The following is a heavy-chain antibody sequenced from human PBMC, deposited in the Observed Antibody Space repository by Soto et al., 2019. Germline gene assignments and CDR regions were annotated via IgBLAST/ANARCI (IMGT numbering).Heavy chain of an antibody. V-gene: IGHV3-74*01. D-gene: IGHD3-10*01. CDR1: GYNFGGFS. J-gene: IGHJ3*02. CDR3: AKDRGRPDAFNI. CDR2: IDNGGTNT. Sequence: GSLRLSCAGSGYNFGGFSMHWVRQAPGKGLVWVSRIDNGGTNTVYADAVKGRFTISRDNAKNTLYLQMNSLRAEDTAVYYCAKDRGRPDAFNIWGQGTMVSVSS.